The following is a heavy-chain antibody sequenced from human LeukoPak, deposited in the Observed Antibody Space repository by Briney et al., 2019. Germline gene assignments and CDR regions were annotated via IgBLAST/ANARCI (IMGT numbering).Heavy chain of an antibody. CDR2: ISRSASNI. J-gene: IGHJ4*02. CDR1: GFSFSSCN. V-gene: IGHV3-21*01. Sequence: GGSLRLSCVASGFSFSSCNMNWVRQAPGKRLEWVSSISRSASNIYYADSVKGRFTISRDNAKNSFYLQMNSLRAEDTAVFYCARDPEGFGATYFDYWGQGTLVTVSS. CDR3: ARDPEGFGATYFDY. D-gene: IGHD3-16*01.